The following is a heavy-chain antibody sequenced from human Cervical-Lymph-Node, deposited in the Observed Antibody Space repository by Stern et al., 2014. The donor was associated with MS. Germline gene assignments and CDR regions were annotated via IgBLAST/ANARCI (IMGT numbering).Heavy chain of an antibody. V-gene: IGHV4-38-2*02. J-gene: IGHJ5*02. CDR1: GYSISSGYY. Sequence: QMQLQESGPGLVKPSETLSLTCTVSGYSISSGYYWGWIRQPPGKGLEWLGTIYHSGSTYYNPSLKSRVPISGDKSKNQFAVNVSSVTAADTAVYYCAREEQQLVHGNWFDPWGQGTLVTVSS. CDR2: IYHSGST. CDR3: AREEQQLVHGNWFDP. D-gene: IGHD6-13*01.